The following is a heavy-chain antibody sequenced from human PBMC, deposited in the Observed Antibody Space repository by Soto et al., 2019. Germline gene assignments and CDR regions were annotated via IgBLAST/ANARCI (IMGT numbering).Heavy chain of an antibody. CDR1: ELMFRNKP. Sequence: QVYLVESGGGGVKPGRPRRLSCAASELMFRNKPMHWVRQAPAKGLDWGAVISFDGANDFYADSVKGRFTISRDNSRNTLYLQMDSLRPEDTAVYYCARDAVDVTKMVFVSPIDYWGQGALVTVSS. V-gene: IGHV3-30-3*01. CDR2: ISFDGAND. D-gene: IGHD2-8*01. J-gene: IGHJ4*02. CDR3: ARDAVDVTKMVFVSPIDY.